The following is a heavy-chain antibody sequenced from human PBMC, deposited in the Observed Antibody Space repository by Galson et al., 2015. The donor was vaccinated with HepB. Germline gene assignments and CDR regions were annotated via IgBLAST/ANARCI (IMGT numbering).Heavy chain of an antibody. V-gene: IGHV3-15*01. Sequence: SLRLSCAATGFSFNNVWMNWVRQAPGKGLEWVGRIKSKTDGGTTEHAAPVKGRFTISREDSKNTLYLQMNSLKTDDTAVYYCTTDVYFSSYWSWIDPWGQGTLVTVSS. CDR2: IKSKTDGGTT. D-gene: IGHD2-2*01. J-gene: IGHJ5*02. CDR3: TTDVYFSSYWSWIDP. CDR1: GFSFNNVW.